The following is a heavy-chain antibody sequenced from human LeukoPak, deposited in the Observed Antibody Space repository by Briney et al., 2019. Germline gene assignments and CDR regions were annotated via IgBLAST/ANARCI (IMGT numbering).Heavy chain of an antibody. CDR3: ARALTMVRGVMAFDP. D-gene: IGHD3-10*01. Sequence: SVKVSCKASGGTFSSYAISWVRQAPGQGLEWMGRIIPILGIANYAQKFQGRVTTTADKSTSTAYMELSSLRSEDTAVYYCARALTMVRGVMAFDPWGQGTLVTVSS. V-gene: IGHV1-69*04. J-gene: IGHJ5*02. CDR1: GGTFSSYA. CDR2: IIPILGIA.